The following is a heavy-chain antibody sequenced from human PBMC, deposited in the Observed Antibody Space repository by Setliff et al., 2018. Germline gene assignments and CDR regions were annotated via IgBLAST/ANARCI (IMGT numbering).Heavy chain of an antibody. Sequence: SETLSLTCAVSGGSISSSNWWSWVRQPPGKGLERIGEIYHTGSTNYNPSLKSRLTISVDKSKNQFSLRLSSVTAADTAVYYCARAGASIVGEVYYYMDVWGKGTTVTVSS. CDR1: GGSISSSNW. CDR2: IYHTGST. V-gene: IGHV4-4*02. J-gene: IGHJ6*03. CDR3: ARAGASIVGEVYYYMDV. D-gene: IGHD1-26*01.